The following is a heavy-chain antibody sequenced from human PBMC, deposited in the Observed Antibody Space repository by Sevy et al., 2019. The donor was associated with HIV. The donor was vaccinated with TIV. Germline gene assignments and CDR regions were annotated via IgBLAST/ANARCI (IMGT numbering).Heavy chain of an antibody. D-gene: IGHD2-2*01. CDR1: GFTFSSYA. J-gene: IGHJ6*02. CDR2: ISGNGGST. CDR3: AKDLLIVVGEGMDV. Sequence: GGSLRLSCAGSGFTFSSYAMNWVRQAPGKGLEWVSAISGNGGSTFYADSGKGRFSISRDNSKNTLYLQMNSLRAEDTAIYYCAKDLLIVVGEGMDVWGQGTTVTVSS. V-gene: IGHV3-23*01.